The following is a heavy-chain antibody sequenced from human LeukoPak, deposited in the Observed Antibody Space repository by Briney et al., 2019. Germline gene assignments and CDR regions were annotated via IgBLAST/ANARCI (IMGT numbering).Heavy chain of an antibody. CDR2: IYHSGST. V-gene: IGHV4-4*02. CDR1: GGSISSSNW. CDR3: ARRWGSSGWPLDWFDP. J-gene: IGHJ5*02. D-gene: IGHD6-19*01. Sequence: PSGTLSLTCAVSGGSISSSNWWSWVRQPPGKGLEWIGEIYHSGSTNYNPSLKSRVTISVDKSKNQFSLKLSSVTAADTAVYYCARRWGSSGWPLDWFDPWGQGTLVTVSS.